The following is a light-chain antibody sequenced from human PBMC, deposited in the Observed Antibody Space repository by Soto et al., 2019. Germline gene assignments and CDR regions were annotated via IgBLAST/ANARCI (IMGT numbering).Light chain of an antibody. CDR2: GNS. CDR1: SSNIGAGYD. Sequence: QAVVTQPPSVSRAPGQRVTISCTGSSSNIGAGYDVHWYQQLPGTAPKLLIYGNSNRPSGVPDRFSGSKSGTSASLAITGLQAEDEADYYCQSYDSSLSPYVFGTGTKLTVL. V-gene: IGLV1-40*01. CDR3: QSYDSSLSPYV. J-gene: IGLJ1*01.